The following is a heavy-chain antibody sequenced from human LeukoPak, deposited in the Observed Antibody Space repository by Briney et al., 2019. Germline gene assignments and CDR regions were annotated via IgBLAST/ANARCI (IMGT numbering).Heavy chain of an antibody. CDR3: ARDGPDRAAWFDP. CDR1: GYTFSSYG. J-gene: IGHJ5*02. V-gene: IGHV1-18*01. CDR2: ISDYNGNT. Sequence: ASVKVSCKASGYTFSSYGISWVRRAPGQGLEWTGWISDYNGNTNYAQKVQGRVTMTTDPFTSTAYMELRSLRSDDTAVYYCARDGPDRAAWFDPWGQGTLVTVSS. D-gene: IGHD3-22*01.